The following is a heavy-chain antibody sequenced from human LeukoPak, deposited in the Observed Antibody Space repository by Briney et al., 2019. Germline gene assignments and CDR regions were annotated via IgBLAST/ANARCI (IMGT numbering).Heavy chain of an antibody. D-gene: IGHD3-9*01. Sequence: PSETLSLTCAVYGGSFSGYYWGWIRQPPGKGLEWIGEINHSGSTNYNPSLKSRVTISVDTSKNQFSLKLSSVTAADTAVYYCARAHILTGYYTYWFDPWGQGTLVTVSS. CDR3: ARAHILTGYYTYWFDP. J-gene: IGHJ5*02. CDR2: INHSGST. CDR1: GGSFSGYY. V-gene: IGHV4-34*01.